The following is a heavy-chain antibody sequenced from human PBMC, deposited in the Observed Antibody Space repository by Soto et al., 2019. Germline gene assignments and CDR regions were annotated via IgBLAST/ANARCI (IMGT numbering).Heavy chain of an antibody. D-gene: IGHD3-10*01. Sequence: SETLSLTCTVSGGSISSYYWSWIRQPPGKGLEWIGYIYYSGSTNYNPSLKSRVTISVDTSKNQFSLKLSSVTAADTAVYYCARALDYGSGSLAWGYYYYMDVWGKGTTVTVSS. V-gene: IGHV4-59*01. CDR3: ARALDYGSGSLAWGYYYYMDV. CDR1: GGSISSYY. CDR2: IYYSGST. J-gene: IGHJ6*03.